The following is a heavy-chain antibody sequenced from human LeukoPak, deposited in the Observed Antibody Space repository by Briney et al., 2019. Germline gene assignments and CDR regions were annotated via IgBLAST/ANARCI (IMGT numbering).Heavy chain of an antibody. CDR3: ARYYRLDY. Sequence: GGSLRLSCAASGFTFSAYGMHWVRQAPGKGLEWVAFIRYDGSKKYYADSVKGRFTISRDNSKNTLYLQMNSLRADDTAVYYCARYYRLDYWGQGTLVTVSS. J-gene: IGHJ4*02. D-gene: IGHD2-15*01. CDR1: GFTFSAYG. CDR2: IRYDGSKK. V-gene: IGHV3-30*02.